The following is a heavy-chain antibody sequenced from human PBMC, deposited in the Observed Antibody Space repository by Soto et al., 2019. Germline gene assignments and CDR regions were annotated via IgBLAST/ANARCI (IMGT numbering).Heavy chain of an antibody. CDR1: GFTFSSYA. CDR3: AKRLRFLEWLLQAFDY. D-gene: IGHD3-3*01. CDR2: ISGSGGST. V-gene: IGHV3-23*01. Sequence: SGGSLRLSCAASGFTFSSYAMSWVRQAPGKGLEWVSAISGSGGSTYYADSVKGRFTISRDNSKNTLYLQMNSLRAEDTAVYYCAKRLRFLEWLLQAFDYWGQGTLVTVSS. J-gene: IGHJ4*02.